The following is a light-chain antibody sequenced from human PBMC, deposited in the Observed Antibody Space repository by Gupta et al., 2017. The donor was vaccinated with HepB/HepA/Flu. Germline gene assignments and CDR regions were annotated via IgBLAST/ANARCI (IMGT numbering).Light chain of an antibody. J-gene: IGKJ2*01. Sequence: DIQMTQSPSSLSAFVGDSVTITSQASQDIKNYLIWYQQKPGKSPKLLIYDVSNLERGVPSRFSGTQSGTQFAFTINSLQPEDTGTYFCQQYHSFPYTFGQATKVEIK. CDR1: QDIKNY. V-gene: IGKV1-33*01. CDR2: DVS. CDR3: QQYHSFPYT.